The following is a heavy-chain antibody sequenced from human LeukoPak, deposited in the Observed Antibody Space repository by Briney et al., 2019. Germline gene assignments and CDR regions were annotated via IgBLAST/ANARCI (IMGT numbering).Heavy chain of an antibody. CDR1: GFTFSSYG. J-gene: IGHJ4*02. CDR3: AKSGIAAAGQRGYFDY. Sequence: PGGSLRLSCAASGFTFSSYGIHWVRQAPGKGLEWVAVISNDGSNKYYADSVKGRFTISRDNSKNTVYLQTNSLRGEDTAVYYCAKSGIAAAGQRGYFDYWGQGTLVTVSS. V-gene: IGHV3-30*18. D-gene: IGHD6-13*01. CDR2: ISNDGSNK.